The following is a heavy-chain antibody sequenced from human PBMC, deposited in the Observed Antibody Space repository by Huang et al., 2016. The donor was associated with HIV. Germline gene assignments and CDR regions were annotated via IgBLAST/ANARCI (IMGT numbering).Heavy chain of an antibody. CDR1: GYTFTNYD. CDR2: RNPNTCNT. V-gene: IGHV1-8*02. Sequence: QVHLVQSGAEVKKPGASVKVSCKASGYTFTNYDINWVRQAPGRGLEWMGGRNPNTCNTCFAHSFQGRVTMTRKTSITTAYMELTSLTSEDTAVYYCARSAYGDLDYWGLGTLVIVSS. CDR3: ARSAYGDLDY. D-gene: IGHD4-17*01. J-gene: IGHJ4*02.